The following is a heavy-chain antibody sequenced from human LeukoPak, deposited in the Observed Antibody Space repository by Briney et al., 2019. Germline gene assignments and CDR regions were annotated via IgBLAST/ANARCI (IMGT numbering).Heavy chain of an antibody. CDR1: GFTFSSYA. J-gene: IGHJ4*02. Sequence: PGGSLRLSCAASGFTFSSYAMSWVRQAPGKGLEWVSSISGGVGSTYYADSVKGRFTISRDNSKNTVYLQMNSLRADDTAVYYCAKVARGYCTGSSCYGVDYWGQGTLVTVSS. V-gene: IGHV3-23*01. D-gene: IGHD2-15*01. CDR3: AKVARGYCTGSSCYGVDY. CDR2: ISGGVGST.